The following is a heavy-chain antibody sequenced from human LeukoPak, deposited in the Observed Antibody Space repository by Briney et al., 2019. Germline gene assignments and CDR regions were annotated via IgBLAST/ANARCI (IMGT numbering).Heavy chain of an antibody. D-gene: IGHD6-13*01. CDR3: ETSGYSSSCPDY. J-gene: IGHJ4*02. CDR1: GGSISSYY. Sequence: SETLSLTCTVSGGSISSYYWSWIRQPAGKGLEWIGRIYTSGSTNYNPSLKSRVTMSVDTSKNQFSLKLSSVTAADTAVYYCETSGYSSSCPDYWGQGTLVTVSS. CDR2: IYTSGST. V-gene: IGHV4-4*07.